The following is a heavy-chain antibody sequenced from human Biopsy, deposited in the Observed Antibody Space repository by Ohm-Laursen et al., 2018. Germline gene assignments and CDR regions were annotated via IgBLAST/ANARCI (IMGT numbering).Heavy chain of an antibody. Sequence: TLSFTCTVSGGCISRGGSYWSWIRHRPGKGLEWIGYIFNSANTYYNPSLKNLITISGDTSKNQFSLKLNSVTAADTAVYYCARGDYFDSNGYFWFDPWGQGTLVTVSS. J-gene: IGHJ5*02. CDR3: ARGDYFDSNGYFWFDP. CDR1: GGCISRGGSY. V-gene: IGHV4-31*01. D-gene: IGHD3-22*01. CDR2: IFNSANT.